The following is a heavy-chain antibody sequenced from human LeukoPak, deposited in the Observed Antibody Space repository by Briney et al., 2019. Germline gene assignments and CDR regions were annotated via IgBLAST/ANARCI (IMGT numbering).Heavy chain of an antibody. CDR2: INHSGST. V-gene: IGHV4-34*01. D-gene: IGHD3-22*01. Sequence: PSETLSLTCAVYGGSFSGYYWSWIRQPPGKGLEWIGEINHSGSTNYNPSLKSRVTISVDTSENQFSLKLSSVTAADTAVYYCARTITMTFHYYYYMDVWGKGTTVTVSS. CDR3: ARTITMTFHYYYYMDV. J-gene: IGHJ6*03. CDR1: GGSFSGYY.